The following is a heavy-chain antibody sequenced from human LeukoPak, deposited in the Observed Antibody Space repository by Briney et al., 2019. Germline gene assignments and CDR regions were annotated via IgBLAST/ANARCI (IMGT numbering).Heavy chain of an antibody. V-gene: IGHV3-23*01. CDR2: ISGSGGST. CDR1: GFTFSSYS. Sequence: GGSLRLSCAASGFTFSSYSMNWVRQAPGKGLEWVSAISGSGGSTYYADSVKGRFTISRDKSKNTLYLQMNSLRAEDTAVYYCAKDRVPAADYYYYYMDVWGKGTTVTVSS. D-gene: IGHD2-2*01. CDR3: AKDRVPAADYYYYYMDV. J-gene: IGHJ6*03.